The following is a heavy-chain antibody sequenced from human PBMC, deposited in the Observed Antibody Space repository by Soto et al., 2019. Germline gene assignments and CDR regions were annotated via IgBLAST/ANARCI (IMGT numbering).Heavy chain of an antibody. D-gene: IGHD1-7*01. CDR3: SRGYATGTTFVAFDI. CDR2: MNPNSGNT. V-gene: IGHV1-8*02. Sequence: ASVKVSCKASGYTFTSYDINWVRQATGQGLEWMGGMNPNSGNTGYAQKFQGRVTMTRNTSISTAYMELSSLRSEDTAVYYCSRGYATGTTFVAFDIWGQGTMVTVSS. CDR1: GYTFTSYD. J-gene: IGHJ3*02.